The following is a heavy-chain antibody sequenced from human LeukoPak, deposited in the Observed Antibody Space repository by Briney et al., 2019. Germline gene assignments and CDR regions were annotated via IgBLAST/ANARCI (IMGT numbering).Heavy chain of an antibody. V-gene: IGHV1-18*01. CDR1: GYTFTSYG. CDR3: ARDQSRGSSSWYDYYYYGMDV. Sequence: ASVKVSCKASGYTFTSYGIIWVRQAPGQGLEWMGWTSAYNGNTNYAQKLQGRVTMTTDTSTSTAYMELRSLRSDDTAVYYCARDQSRGSSSWYDYYYYGMDVWGQGTTVTVSS. D-gene: IGHD6-13*01. CDR2: TSAYNGNT. J-gene: IGHJ6*02.